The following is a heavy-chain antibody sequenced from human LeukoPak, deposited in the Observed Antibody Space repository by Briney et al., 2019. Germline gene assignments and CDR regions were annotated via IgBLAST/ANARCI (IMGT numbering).Heavy chain of an antibody. CDR2: ISYDGSNK. D-gene: IGHD6-13*01. CDR3: ARAAGSRSSSWYDPPHY. V-gene: IGHV3-30-3*01. Sequence: PGRSLRLSCAASGFTFSSYAMHWVRQAPGKGLEWVAVISYDGSNKYYADSVKGRFTISRDNSKNTLYLQMNSLRAEDTAVYYCARAAGSRSSSWYDPPHYWGQGTLVTVSS. J-gene: IGHJ4*02. CDR1: GFTFSSYA.